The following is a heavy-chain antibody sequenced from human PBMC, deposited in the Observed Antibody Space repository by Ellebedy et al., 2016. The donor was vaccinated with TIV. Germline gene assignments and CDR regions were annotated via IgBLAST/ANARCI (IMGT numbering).Heavy chain of an antibody. Sequence: SETLSLTCIVSGGSISPYFWTWIRQAPGKGLEWIGYVYFSGNADYNPSLKSRVTISVDSSKNQFSLRLSSVTAADTAVYYCARVDSDLVTVDEYHYYMDVWGKGTTVTVSS. D-gene: IGHD4-23*01. CDR3: ARVDSDLVTVDEYHYYMDV. CDR2: VYFSGNA. V-gene: IGHV4-59*01. CDR1: GGSISPYF. J-gene: IGHJ6*03.